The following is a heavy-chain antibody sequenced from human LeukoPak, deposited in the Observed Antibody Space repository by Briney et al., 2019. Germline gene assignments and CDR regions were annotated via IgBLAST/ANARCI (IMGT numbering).Heavy chain of an antibody. CDR3: ASGYLSGSTYYFDY. CDR2: INPNSGGT. Sequence: ASVTVSCKASGYTFTGYYMHWVRQAPGQGLEWMGWINPNSGGTNYAQKFQGRVTMTRDTSISTAYMELRSLRSDDTAVYYCASGYLSGSTYYFDYWGQGTLVTVSS. V-gene: IGHV1-2*02. CDR1: GYTFTGYY. J-gene: IGHJ4*02. D-gene: IGHD1-26*01.